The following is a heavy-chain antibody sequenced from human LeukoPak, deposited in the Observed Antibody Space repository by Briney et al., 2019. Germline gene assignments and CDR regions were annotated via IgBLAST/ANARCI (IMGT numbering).Heavy chain of an antibody. J-gene: IGHJ4*02. V-gene: IGHV3-73*01. D-gene: IGHD3-22*01. CDR3: TNHYYDSSGYYG. CDR2: IRSKANSYAT. CDR1: GFTFSVSA. Sequence: GGSLRLSCAASGFTFSVSAMHWVRQASGKGLEWVGRIRSKANSYATAYAASVKGRFTISRDDSKNTAYLQMNSLKTEDTAVYYCTNHYYDSSGYYGWGQGTLVTVSS.